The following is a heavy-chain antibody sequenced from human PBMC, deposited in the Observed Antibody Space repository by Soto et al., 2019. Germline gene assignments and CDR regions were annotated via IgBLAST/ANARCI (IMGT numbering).Heavy chain of an antibody. J-gene: IGHJ4*02. CDR2: INSDGSST. Sequence: TGGSLRLSCAASGFTFSSYWMHWVRQAPGKGLVWVSRINSDGSSTSYADSVKGRFTISRDNAKNTLYLQMNSLRAEDTAVYYCAREIADNYYDSSGYYPYWGQGTLVTVSS. D-gene: IGHD3-22*01. V-gene: IGHV3-74*01. CDR1: GFTFSSYW. CDR3: AREIADNYYDSSGYYPY.